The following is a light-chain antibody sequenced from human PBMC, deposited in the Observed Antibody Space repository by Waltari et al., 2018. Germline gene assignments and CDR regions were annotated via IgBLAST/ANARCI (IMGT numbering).Light chain of an antibody. CDR1: SIDIGAYNY. Sequence: QSALTQPASVSGSPGQSITISCTGTSIDIGAYNYVSWYQQHPGKAPKRIIFDVSDRRYGVPSRVYGSKSGNTASLTSSGLQADGECTYYCSSYITIDNLVVFGGGTSLTVL. V-gene: IGLV2-14*03. CDR2: DVS. J-gene: IGLJ2*01. CDR3: SSYITIDNLVV.